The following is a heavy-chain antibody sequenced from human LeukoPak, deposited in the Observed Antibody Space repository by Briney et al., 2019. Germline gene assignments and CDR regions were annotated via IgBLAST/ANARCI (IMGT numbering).Heavy chain of an antibody. V-gene: IGHV1-18*01. D-gene: IGHD6-19*01. Sequence: ASVKVSCKASGYTFTSYGISWVRQAPGQGLEWMGCISAYNGNTNYAQKLQGRVTMTTDTSTSTAYMELSRLRSDDTAVYYCARGDIAVAGTRGDAFDIWGQGTIVTVSS. CDR3: ARGDIAVAGTRGDAFDI. CDR1: GYTFTSYG. J-gene: IGHJ3*02. CDR2: ISAYNGNT.